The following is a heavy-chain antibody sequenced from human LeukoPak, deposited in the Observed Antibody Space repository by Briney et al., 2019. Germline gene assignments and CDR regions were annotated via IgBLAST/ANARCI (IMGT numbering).Heavy chain of an antibody. V-gene: IGHV3-7*01. Sequence: GSLRLSCPASGFNFNNFFMTWVRQAPGKGLEWVANIKEDGNEKYYVDSVKGRFTISRDNANNSLYLQMNSLGTEDTAVYFCARDYPPGDYWGQGTLVTVSS. CDR2: IKEDGNEK. CDR3: ARDYPPGDY. D-gene: IGHD3-16*02. J-gene: IGHJ4*02. CDR1: GFNFNNFF.